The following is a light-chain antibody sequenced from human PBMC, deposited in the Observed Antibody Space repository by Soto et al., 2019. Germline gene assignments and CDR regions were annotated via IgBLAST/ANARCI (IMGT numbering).Light chain of an antibody. V-gene: IGKV1-5*01. CDR3: QQYKTYFRT. CDR2: DAS. CDR1: ESISTW. Sequence: DIQMTPSPSTLSASVVDRVTITCRASESISTWLAWYQQKPGRAPKLLIYDASKLNIGVPSTFSGSGSETEFTLTINSLQADDFATYYCQQYKTYFRTFGQGTKVDIK. J-gene: IGKJ1*01.